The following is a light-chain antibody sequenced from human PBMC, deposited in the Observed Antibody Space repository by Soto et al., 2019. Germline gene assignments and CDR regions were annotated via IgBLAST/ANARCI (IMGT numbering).Light chain of an antibody. V-gene: IGKV3-20*01. J-gene: IGKJ4*01. CDR2: GAS. CDR3: QQYGSSPFT. CDR1: QSVSSLY. Sequence: EIEFTQSPGTLSLSPGERATLSCRASQSVSSLYLAWYQQRPGQAPRLRLYGASSRATGIPDRFSGSGSGTDFTLTIGRLEPEDFAVYYCQQYGSSPFTFGGGTKVDIK.